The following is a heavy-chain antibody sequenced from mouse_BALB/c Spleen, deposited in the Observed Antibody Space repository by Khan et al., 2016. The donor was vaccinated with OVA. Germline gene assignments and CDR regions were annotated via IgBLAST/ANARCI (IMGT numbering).Heavy chain of an antibody. J-gene: IGHJ2*01. CDR3: ARNSEPDYFDY. CDR2: IWAGGST. CDR1: GFSLTSYA. Sequence: QVQLKQSGPGLVAPSQSLSITCTVTGFSLTSYAIHWIRQPPGKGLEWLGVIWAGGSTTYNSALMSRLSISKDNSKSQVFLKMNSLQTHDTAMYYCARNSEPDYFDYWGQGTTLTVSS. V-gene: IGHV2-9*02.